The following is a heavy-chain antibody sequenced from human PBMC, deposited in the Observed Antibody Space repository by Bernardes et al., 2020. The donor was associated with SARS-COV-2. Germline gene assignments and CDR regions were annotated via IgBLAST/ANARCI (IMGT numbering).Heavy chain of an antibody. CDR1: GFSLSTSGMC. CDR2: IDWDDDK. CDR3: ARMILFGNGSGSSFYYYYGMDV. J-gene: IGHJ6*02. Sequence: LVKPTQTLTLTCTFSGFSLSTSGMCVSWIRQPPGKALEWLALIDWDDDKYYSTSLKTRLTISKDTSKNQVVLTMTNMDPVDTATYYCARMILFGNGSGSSFYYYYGMDVWGQGTTVTVSS. V-gene: IGHV2-70*01. D-gene: IGHD3-10*01.